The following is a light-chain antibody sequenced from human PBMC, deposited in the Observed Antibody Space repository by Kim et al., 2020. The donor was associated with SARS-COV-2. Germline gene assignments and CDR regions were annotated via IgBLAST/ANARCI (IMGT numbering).Light chain of an antibody. J-gene: IGLJ1*01. V-gene: IGLV2-8*01. Sequence: GQSVPSPCPGTSSHVGNYNSVSWYQQHPGKAPQLIIYEVTPRPPGVPDLCSGSKSGNTASLTVSGLQAEDEAEYYCSSYAGSNNYVSGTGTKVTVL. CDR3: SSYAGSNNYV. CDR1: SSHVGNYNS. CDR2: EVT.